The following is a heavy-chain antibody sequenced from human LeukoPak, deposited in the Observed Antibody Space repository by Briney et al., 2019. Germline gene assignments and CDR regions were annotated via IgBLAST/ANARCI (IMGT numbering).Heavy chain of an antibody. Sequence: ASVKVSCKASGYTFTSYGISWVRQAPGQGLEWMGWISAYNGNTNYAQKLQGRVTMTTDTSTSTAYMELRSLRSDDTAVYYCASERLLWFGESPPGFDYWGQGTLVTVSS. J-gene: IGHJ4*02. CDR1: GYTFTSYG. CDR2: ISAYNGNT. V-gene: IGHV1-18*01. CDR3: ASERLLWFGESPPGFDY. D-gene: IGHD3-10*01.